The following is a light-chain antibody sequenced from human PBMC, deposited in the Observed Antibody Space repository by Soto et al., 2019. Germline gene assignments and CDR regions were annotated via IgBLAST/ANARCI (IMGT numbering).Light chain of an antibody. CDR1: QSVSNN. V-gene: IGKV3-15*01. J-gene: IGKJ1*01. CDR2: GAS. Sequence: EIVMTQSPATLSVSPGERATLSCRASQSVSNNLAWYQQKPDQAPRLLIYGASTRATGIPARFSGSGSGTEFTLTISSLQSEDFAVYFCQQYNNWRTFGQGTKVDI. CDR3: QQYNNWRT.